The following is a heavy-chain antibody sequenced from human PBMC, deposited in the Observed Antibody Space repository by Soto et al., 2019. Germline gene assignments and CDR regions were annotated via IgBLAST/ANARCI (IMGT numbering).Heavy chain of an antibody. J-gene: IGHJ4*02. V-gene: IGHV1-69*13. CDR3: ARGVHYDSSGYYYFY. CDR2: IIPIFGTA. CDR1: GGTFNNYA. D-gene: IGHD3-22*01. Sequence: SVKVSCKASGGTFNNYAISWVRQAPGQGLEWMGGIIPIFGTANYAQKFQGRVTITADESTSTAYMELRSLRSEDTAVYYCARGVHYDSSGYYYFYWGQGTLVTVS.